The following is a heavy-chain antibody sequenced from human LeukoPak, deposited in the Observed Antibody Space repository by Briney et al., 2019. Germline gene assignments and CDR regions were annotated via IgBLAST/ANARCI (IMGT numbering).Heavy chain of an antibody. CDR1: GFTFNSYA. D-gene: IGHD5-18*01. CDR2: IGFGDDSA. Sequence: PEGSLRLSCAASGFTFNSYAMSWVRQAPGKGLEWVSTIGFGDDSAYYADSVKGRFTISRDNSKNTLYLQMNSLRAEDTAVYYCADGYTYGYGYWGQGTLVTVSS. J-gene: IGHJ4*02. CDR3: ADGYTYGYGY. V-gene: IGHV3-23*01.